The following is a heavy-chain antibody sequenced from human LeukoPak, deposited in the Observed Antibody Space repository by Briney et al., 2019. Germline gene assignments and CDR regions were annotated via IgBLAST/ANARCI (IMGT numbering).Heavy chain of an antibody. D-gene: IGHD2-15*01. J-gene: IGHJ5*02. CDR3: ATDRGWCSGGSCYSRFDP. CDR2: FGPEDGET. CDR1: GYTLTELS. Sequence: ASVKVSCKVSGYTLTELSMHWVRQAPGKGLEWMGGFGPEDGETIYAQKFQGRVTMTEDTSTDTAYMELSSLRSEDTAVYYCATDRGWCSGGSCYSRFDPWGQGTLVTVSS. V-gene: IGHV1-24*01.